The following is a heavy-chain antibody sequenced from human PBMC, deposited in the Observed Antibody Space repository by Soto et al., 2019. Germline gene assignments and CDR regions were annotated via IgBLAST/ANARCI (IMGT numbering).Heavy chain of an antibody. J-gene: IGHJ4*02. CDR1: GGTFSSYA. CDR3: ARGSYASSGYYPRISNFDY. V-gene: IGHV1-69*01. CDR2: IIPIFGTA. D-gene: IGHD3-22*01. Sequence: QVQLVQSGAEVKKPGSSVKVSCKASGGTFSSYAISWVRQAPGQGPEWMGGIIPIFGTANYAQKFQGRVTITAAEATSTAYMELSSLRSEDTAVYYCARGSYASSGYYPRISNFDYWGQGTLVTVS.